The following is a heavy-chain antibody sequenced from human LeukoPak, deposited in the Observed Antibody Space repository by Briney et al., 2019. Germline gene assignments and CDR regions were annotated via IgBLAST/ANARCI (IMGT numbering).Heavy chain of an antibody. J-gene: IGHJ4*02. V-gene: IGHV1-69*13. CDR2: IIPIFGTA. Sequence: SVKLSCKASRGTVSSYAINWVRQAPGQGLEWMGGIIPIFGTANYAQKFHGRVTITADESTSTAYMERSSLRSEDTAVYYCASLGGGSTVTTYLNYWGQGTLVTVSS. CDR1: RGTVSSYA. CDR3: ASLGGGSTVTTYLNY. D-gene: IGHD4-17*01.